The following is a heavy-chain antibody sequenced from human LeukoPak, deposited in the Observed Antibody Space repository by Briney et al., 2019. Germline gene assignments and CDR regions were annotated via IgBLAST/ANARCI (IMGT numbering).Heavy chain of an antibody. CDR1: GYTFTGYY. D-gene: IGHD3-10*01. CDR3: ATGPAGLNGESNPDY. CDR2: INPNSGGT. J-gene: IGHJ4*02. Sequence: ASVKVSCKASGYTFTGYYMHWVRQAPGQGLEWMGWINPNSGGTNYAQKFQGRVTMTEDTSTDTAYMELSSLRSEDTAVYYCATGPAGLNGESNPDYWGQGTLVTVSS. V-gene: IGHV1-2*02.